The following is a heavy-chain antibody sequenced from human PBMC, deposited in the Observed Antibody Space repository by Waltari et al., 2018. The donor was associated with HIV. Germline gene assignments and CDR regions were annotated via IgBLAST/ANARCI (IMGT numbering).Heavy chain of an antibody. V-gene: IGHV4-30-4*01. CDR2: MYYSGST. Sequence: QVQLQESGPGLVKPSQTLSLTCTVPGGSISRGAYYWSWIRQPPGKGLEWIGYMYYSGSTYSNPSLKSRVTISVDTSKNQFSLKLSSVTAADTAVYYCARVKIVGNWFDPWGQGTLVTVSS. D-gene: IGHD1-26*01. CDR3: ARVKIVGNWFDP. J-gene: IGHJ5*02. CDR1: GGSISRGAYY.